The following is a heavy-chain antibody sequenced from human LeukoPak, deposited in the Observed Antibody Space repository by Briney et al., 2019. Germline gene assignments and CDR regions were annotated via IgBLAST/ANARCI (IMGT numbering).Heavy chain of an antibody. CDR3: ARGSHSNKPSYYYMDV. CDR1: GFTFSSYG. CDR2: IRYDGSNK. V-gene: IGHV3-30*02. D-gene: IGHD1-14*01. J-gene: IGHJ6*03. Sequence: PGGSLRLSCAASGFTFSSYGMHWVRQAPGKGLEWVAFIRYDGSNKYYADSVKGRFTISRDNAKNSLYLQMNSLRAEDTAVYYCARGSHSNKPSYYYMDVWGKGTTVTVS.